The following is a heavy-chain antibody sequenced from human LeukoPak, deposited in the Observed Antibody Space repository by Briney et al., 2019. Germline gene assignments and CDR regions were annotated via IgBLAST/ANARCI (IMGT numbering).Heavy chain of an antibody. CDR1: GFTFDDYA. CDR2: ISGDGGST. D-gene: IGHD6-19*01. CDR3: AKDARRTSGWYFFDY. Sequence: PGGSLRLSCAASGFTFDDYAMHWVRQVPGKGLEWVSLISGDGGSTYYADSVKGRFTISRDNSKNTLFLQMNSLRAEDTAVYYCAKDARRTSGWYFFDYWGQGTLVTVSS. V-gene: IGHV3-43*02. J-gene: IGHJ4*02.